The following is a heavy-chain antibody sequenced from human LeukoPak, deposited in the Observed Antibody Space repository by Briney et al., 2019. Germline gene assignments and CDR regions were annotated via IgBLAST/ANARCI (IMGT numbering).Heavy chain of an antibody. CDR2: IYYSGIT. J-gene: IGHJ4*02. D-gene: IGHD2-2*01. CDR1: GGSISSSSYY. Sequence: PSETLSLTCTVSGGSISSSSYYWGWIRQPPGKGLEWIGSIYYSGITYYNSSLKSRVTISVDTSKNQFSLKLSSVTAADTAVYYCARHCSSTSCYHFDYWGQGTLVTVSS. V-gene: IGHV4-39*01. CDR3: ARHCSSTSCYHFDY.